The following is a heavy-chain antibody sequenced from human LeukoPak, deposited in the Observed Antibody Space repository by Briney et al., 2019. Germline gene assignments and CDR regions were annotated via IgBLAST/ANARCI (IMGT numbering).Heavy chain of an antibody. D-gene: IGHD3-22*01. CDR2: INPSGGST. CDR1: GYTFTSYY. CDR3: ARAYIDYYDSSGLEGFYFQH. V-gene: IGHV1-46*01. Sequence: ASVKVSCKASGYTFTSYYMHWVRQAPGQGLEWMGIINPSGGSTSYAQKFQGRVTMTRDTSTSTVYMELSSLRSEDTVVYYCARAYIDYYDSSGLEGFYFQHWGQGTLVTVSS. J-gene: IGHJ1*01.